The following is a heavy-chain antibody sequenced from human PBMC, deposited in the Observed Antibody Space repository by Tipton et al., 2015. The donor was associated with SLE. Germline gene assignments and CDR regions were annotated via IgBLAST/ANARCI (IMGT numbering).Heavy chain of an antibody. V-gene: IGHV3-48*01. Sequence: GSLRLSCAASGFSFSDYSMNWVRQAPGKGLEWVSYISRTSSTIYYGDSVKGRFTISRDNAKNSLFLQMNSLRAEDTAVYYCARVYRMSSSPRAYFYYGMDVWGQGTTVTVSS. CDR2: ISRTSSTI. D-gene: IGHD6-13*01. J-gene: IGHJ6*02. CDR3: ARVYRMSSSPRAYFYYGMDV. CDR1: GFSFSDYS.